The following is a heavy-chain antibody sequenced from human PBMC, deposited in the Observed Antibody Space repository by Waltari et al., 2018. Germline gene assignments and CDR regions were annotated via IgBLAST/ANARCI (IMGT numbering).Heavy chain of an antibody. D-gene: IGHD3-3*01. Sequence: QVQLQESGPGLVKPSQTLSLTCTVSGDSISNGSSHWSWIRQPAGKRLEWIGRIYTSGDGNTTTSIKSRVNISIDTSKNLCTLDLRSVTAADKAIDYCAREEGRYYNFWNGYYAFDNWGQGTLVTVSS. CDR3: AREEGRYYNFWNGYYAFDN. CDR2: IYTSGDG. CDR1: GDSISNGSSH. J-gene: IGHJ4*02. V-gene: IGHV4-61*02.